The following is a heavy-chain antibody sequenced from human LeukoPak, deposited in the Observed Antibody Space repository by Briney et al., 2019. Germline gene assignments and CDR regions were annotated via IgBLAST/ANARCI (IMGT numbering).Heavy chain of an antibody. CDR2: IKQDGSEK. J-gene: IGHJ4*02. CDR3: ARVVESDFDY. CDR1: GFTFSGKS. D-gene: IGHD2-15*01. Sequence: GGSLRLSCTASGFTFSGKSMNWVRQAPGKGLEWVANIKQDGSEKYYVDSVKGRFTISRDNAKNSLYLQMNSLRAEDTAVYYCARVVESDFDYWGQGTLVTVSS. V-gene: IGHV3-7*01.